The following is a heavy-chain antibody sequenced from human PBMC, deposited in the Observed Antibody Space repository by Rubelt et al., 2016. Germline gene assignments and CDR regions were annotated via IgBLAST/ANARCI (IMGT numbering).Heavy chain of an antibody. D-gene: IGHD6-19*01. V-gene: IGHV1-69*01. CDR2: ILPIFGTA. CDR3: ARVQYSSGWYFDY. Sequence: QVQLVQSGAEVKKPGSSVKVCCKASGGTFSSYAISWVRPAPGQGLAWMGGILPIFGTANYAQECRGRVTITADESTSTAYMGLGSLRSEDTAVYYCARVQYSSGWYFDYWGQGTLVTVSS. J-gene: IGHJ4*02. CDR1: GGTFSSYA.